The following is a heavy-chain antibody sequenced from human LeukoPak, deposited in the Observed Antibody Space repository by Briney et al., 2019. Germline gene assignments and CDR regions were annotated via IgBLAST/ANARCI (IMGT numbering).Heavy chain of an antibody. CDR2: VYHAGGA. V-gene: IGHV4-39*01. CDR1: GGSISYSSYY. D-gene: IGHD6-6*01. J-gene: IGHJ5*02. Sequence: SETLSLTCTVSGGSISYSSYYWAWIRQPPGKGLEWIGTVYHAGGAHYNPSLQSRVAISVDASMNQFSLKLTSVTAADTALYYCARQGDRGSSFNLDWFDPWGQGTLVTVSS. CDR3: ARQGDRGSSFNLDWFDP.